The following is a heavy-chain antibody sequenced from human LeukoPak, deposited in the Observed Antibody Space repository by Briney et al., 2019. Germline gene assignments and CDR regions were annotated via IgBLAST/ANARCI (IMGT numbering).Heavy chain of an antibody. CDR1: GFTVSSYD. CDR2: VGTAGDT. J-gene: IGHJ4*02. V-gene: IGHV3-13*01. D-gene: IGHD5-24*01. Sequence: GGSLRLSCAASGFTVSSYDKHWVRQVTGKGLEWVSPVGTAGDTNNPGSVKGRFTISRDNSKNTLFFQMNSLRAEDTAVYYCAGRRHGYNFRFDYWGQGTLVTVSS. CDR3: AGRRHGYNFRFDY.